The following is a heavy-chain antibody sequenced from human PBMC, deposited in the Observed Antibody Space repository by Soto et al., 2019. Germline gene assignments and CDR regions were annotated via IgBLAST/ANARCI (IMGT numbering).Heavy chain of an antibody. CDR3: ARGAWDNSSYYFFEY. CDR1: GGSFSDYY. D-gene: IGHD1-26*01. CDR2: ISLNGYT. V-gene: IGHV4-34*01. Sequence: SETLSLTCAVSGGSFSDYYWTWIRQSPGKGLEWIGEISLNGYTKYSPSLQSRVTFSVDTTKKRVSLRLTSVTAADTAVYYCARGAWDNSSYYFFEYSGQGTLVTVSS. J-gene: IGHJ4*02.